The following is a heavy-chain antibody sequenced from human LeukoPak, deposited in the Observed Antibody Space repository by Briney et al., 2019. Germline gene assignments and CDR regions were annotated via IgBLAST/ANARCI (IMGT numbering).Heavy chain of an antibody. CDR2: INPSGGST. CDR3: ARDVYYDFWSGYYMRESSNWFDP. J-gene: IGHJ5*02. D-gene: IGHD3-3*01. V-gene: IGHV1-46*01. Sequence: GASVKVSCKASGYTFTSYYMHWVRQAPGQGLEWMAIINPSGGSTSYAQKFQGRVTMTRDMSTSTVYMELSSLRSEDTAVYYCARDVYYDFWSGYYMRESSNWFDPWGQGTLVTVSS. CDR1: GYTFTSYY.